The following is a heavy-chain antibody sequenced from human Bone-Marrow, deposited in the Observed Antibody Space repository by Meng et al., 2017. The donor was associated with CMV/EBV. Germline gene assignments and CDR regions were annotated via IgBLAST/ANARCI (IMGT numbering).Heavy chain of an antibody. CDR1: GFSLSTSGVG. CDR2: IYWNDDK. CDR3: AHNLALLHSFDY. D-gene: IGHD2-15*01. V-gene: IGHV2-5*01. Sequence: SGPTLVTPTQTLTLTCTYSGFSLSTSGVGVGWIRQPPGKALEWLALIYWNDDKRYSPSLKSRLTITKDTSKNQVVLTMTNMDPVDTATYYCAHNLALLHSFDYWAQGTLVTVPS. J-gene: IGHJ4*02.